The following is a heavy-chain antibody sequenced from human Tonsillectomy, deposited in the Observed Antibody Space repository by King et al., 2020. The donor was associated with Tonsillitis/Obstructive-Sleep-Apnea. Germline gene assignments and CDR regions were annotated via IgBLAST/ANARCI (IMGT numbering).Heavy chain of an antibody. Sequence: QLQESGPGLVKPSETLSLTCPVSGGSISSYYWSWVRQPPGKGLEWIGYIYYSGSTNYNPSLKSRVTISVDTSKNQFSLKLSSVTAADTDVYYCARLAYSSSSLTDYWGQGTLGNVSS. CDR3: ARLAYSSSSLTDY. CDR2: IYYSGST. CDR1: GGSISSYY. D-gene: IGHD6-6*01. J-gene: IGHJ4*02. V-gene: IGHV4-59*08.